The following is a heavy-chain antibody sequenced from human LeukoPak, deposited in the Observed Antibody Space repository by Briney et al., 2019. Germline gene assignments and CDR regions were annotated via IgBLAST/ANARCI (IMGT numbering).Heavy chain of an antibody. CDR3: ARGVSWSGFDP. CDR2: MNPNSGNT. V-gene: IGHV1-8*03. CDR1: GYTFNSYD. J-gene: IGHJ5*02. D-gene: IGHD6-13*01. Sequence: GASVKVSCKASGYTFNSYDINWVRQATGQGLEWMGWMNPNSGNTGYAQKFQGRVTIARNTSISTAYMELSSLRSEDTAVYYCARGVSWSGFDPWGQGTLVTVSS.